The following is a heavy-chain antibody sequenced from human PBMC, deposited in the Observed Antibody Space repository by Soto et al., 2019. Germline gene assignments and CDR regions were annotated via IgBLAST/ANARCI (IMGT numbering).Heavy chain of an antibody. J-gene: IGHJ4*02. CDR1: GFTFSSYG. V-gene: IGHV3-30*03. Sequence: GGSLRLSCAASGFTFSSYGMHWVRQAPGKGLEWVAVISYDGSNKYYADSVKGRFTISRDNSKNTLYLQMNSLRAEDTAVYYCAGLLGGYSYGFYYWGQGTLVTVSS. CDR3: AGLLGGYSYGFYY. CDR2: ISYDGSNK. D-gene: IGHD5-18*01.